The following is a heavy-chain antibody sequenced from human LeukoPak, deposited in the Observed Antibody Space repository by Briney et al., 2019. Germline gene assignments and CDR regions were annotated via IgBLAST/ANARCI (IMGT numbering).Heavy chain of an antibody. D-gene: IGHD6-13*01. CDR1: GGSISSYY. CDR2: IYYSGST. CDR3: ARAWGSSWYEFVSYYYYYMDV. J-gene: IGHJ6*03. V-gene: IGHV4-59*12. Sequence: SETLSLTCTVSGGSISSYYWSWIRQPPGKGLEWIGYIYYSGSTNYNPPLKSRVTISVDKSKNQFSLKLSSVTAADTAVYYCARAWGSSWYEFVSYYYYYMDVWGKGTTVTVSS.